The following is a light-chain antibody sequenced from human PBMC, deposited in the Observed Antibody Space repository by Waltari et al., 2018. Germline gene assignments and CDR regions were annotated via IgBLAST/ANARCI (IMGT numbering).Light chain of an antibody. CDR3: QQYGSSSWT. V-gene: IGKV3-20*01. CDR1: QSVSSSY. J-gene: IGKJ1*01. Sequence: EIVLTQSPGTLSLSPGERATLSCRASQSVSSSYLAWYQQKPGQPPRLLIYGASSRATGIPDRFRGSGSGTVFTLTISRLEPEDFAVYYCQQYGSSSWTFGQGTKVEIK. CDR2: GAS.